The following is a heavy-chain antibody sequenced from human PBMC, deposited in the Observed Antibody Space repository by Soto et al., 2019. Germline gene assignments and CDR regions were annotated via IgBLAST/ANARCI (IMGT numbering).Heavy chain of an antibody. CDR2: FDPEDGET. CDR3: ATSLIAVAAMGDYFDY. CDR1: GYTLPELS. J-gene: IGHJ4*02. D-gene: IGHD6-19*01. V-gene: IGHV1-24*01. Sequence: DSVKVSCKVSGYTLPELSMHWVRQAPGKGLEWMGGFDPEDGETIYAQKFQGRVTMTEDTSTDTAYMELSSLRSEDTAVYYCATSLIAVAAMGDYFDYCGQGTLVTVSS.